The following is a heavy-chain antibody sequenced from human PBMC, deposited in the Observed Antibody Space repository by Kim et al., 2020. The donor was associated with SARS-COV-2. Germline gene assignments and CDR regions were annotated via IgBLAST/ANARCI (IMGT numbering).Heavy chain of an antibody. V-gene: IGHV3-23*01. J-gene: IGHJ4*02. Sequence: GGSLRLSCAASGFTFSDYGMHWVRQAPGKGLDWVSGITPDGGTTFYADSVKGRFTISRDNYKNTLHLQMNSVRAEDTAIYYCVKEFTRGAYWGQGTLVTVSS. D-gene: IGHD2-2*01. CDR2: ITPDGGTT. CDR3: VKEFTRGAY. CDR1: GFTFSDYG.